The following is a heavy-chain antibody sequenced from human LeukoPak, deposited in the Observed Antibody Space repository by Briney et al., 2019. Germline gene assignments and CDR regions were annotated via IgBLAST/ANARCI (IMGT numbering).Heavy chain of an antibody. J-gene: IGHJ6*02. CDR3: ARDGNVDTAMVEYYYGMDV. Sequence: GGSLRLSCAASGFTFSSYAMHWVRQAPGKGLEWVAVISYDGSNKYYADSVKGRFTISRDNSKNTLYLQMNSLRAEDTAVYYCARDGNVDTAMVEYYYGMDVWGQGTTVTVSS. D-gene: IGHD5-18*01. V-gene: IGHV3-30-3*01. CDR1: GFTFSSYA. CDR2: ISYDGSNK.